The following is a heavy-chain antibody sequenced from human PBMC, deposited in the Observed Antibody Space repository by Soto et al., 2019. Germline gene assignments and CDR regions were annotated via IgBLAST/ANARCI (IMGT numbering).Heavy chain of an antibody. V-gene: IGHV3-33*01. CDR3: ARELVVVAATPGLGY. D-gene: IGHD2-15*01. Sequence: PGWSLRLSCAASGFTFSSYGMHLVRQARGKGLEWVAVIWDDGSNKYYADSVSGRFTISRDNSKNTLYLQMKSLSADDTAVYYCARELVVVAATPGLGYWGQGTLVTVSS. CDR1: GFTFSSYG. J-gene: IGHJ4*02. CDR2: IWDDGSNK.